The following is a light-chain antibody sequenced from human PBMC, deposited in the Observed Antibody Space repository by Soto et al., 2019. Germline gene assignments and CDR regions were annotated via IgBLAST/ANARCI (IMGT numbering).Light chain of an antibody. CDR2: EAS. J-gene: IGKJ1*01. CDR1: ERISKW. V-gene: IGKV1-5*01. CDR3: QQYKTYSGT. Sequence: DIQMTQSPSSLSASVGDSVTLTCRASERISKWVAWYQQKPGKAPNLLIKEASTLESGVPSRFGGSGFGTDFTLTITSLQPDDFATYFCQQYKTYSGTFGQGTRVEIK.